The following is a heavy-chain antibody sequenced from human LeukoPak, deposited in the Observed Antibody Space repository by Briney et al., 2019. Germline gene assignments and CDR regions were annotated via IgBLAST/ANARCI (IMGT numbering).Heavy chain of an antibody. D-gene: IGHD3-22*01. Sequence: ASVKVSCKASGYTFTSYDINWVRQATGQGLEWMGWMNPNSGNTGYAQKFQGRVTMTRNTSKSTAYMELSSLRSEDTAVYYCARALFDSRFVDIWGQGTMVTVSS. V-gene: IGHV1-8*01. CDR2: MNPNSGNT. J-gene: IGHJ3*02. CDR3: ARALFDSRFVDI. CDR1: GYTFTSYD.